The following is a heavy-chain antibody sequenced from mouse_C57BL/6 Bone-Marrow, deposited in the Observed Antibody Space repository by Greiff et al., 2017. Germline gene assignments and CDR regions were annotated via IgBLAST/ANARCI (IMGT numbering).Heavy chain of an antibody. Sequence: EVQGVESGGGLVQPGGSLKLSCAASGFTFSDYGMAWVRQAPRKGPEWVAFISNLAYSIYYADTVTGRITISRENAKNTLYLEMSSLRSEDTAMYYGARRSPDINTVVVGYFDVWGTGTTVTVSS. CDR1: GFTFSDYG. J-gene: IGHJ1*03. V-gene: IGHV5-15*01. CDR2: ISNLAYSI. CDR3: ARRSPDINTVVVGYFDV. D-gene: IGHD1-1*01.